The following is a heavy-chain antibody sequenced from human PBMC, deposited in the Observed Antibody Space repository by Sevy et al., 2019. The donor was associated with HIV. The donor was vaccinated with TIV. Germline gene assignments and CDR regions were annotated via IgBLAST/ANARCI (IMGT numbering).Heavy chain of an antibody. D-gene: IGHD6-13*01. CDR2: ISKNVVTT. V-gene: IGHV3-23*01. CDR3: VKDRGIASAGTEFED. J-gene: IGHJ1*01. CDR1: GFIVSNYA. Sequence: GGSLRLSCAASGFIVSNYAISWVRQAPGKGLEYVSCISKNVVTTYYANSVKVRFTISRDNSKNTVYLQMNSLRAEDTAVYYCVKDRGIASAGTEFEDWGQGTLVTVSS.